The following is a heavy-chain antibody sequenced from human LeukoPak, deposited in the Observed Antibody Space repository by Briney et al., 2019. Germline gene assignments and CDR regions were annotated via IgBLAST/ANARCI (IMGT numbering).Heavy chain of an antibody. CDR3: ARDPTLRYYFDY. V-gene: IGHV1-2*06. CDR2: INPNSGGT. J-gene: IGHJ4*02. Sequence: ASVKVSCKASGYTFTGYYMHWVRQAPGQGLEWMGRINPNSGGTNYAQKFQGRVTMTRDTPISTAYMELSRLRSDDTAVYYCARDPTLRYYFDYWGQGTLVTVSS. CDR1: GYTFTGYY. D-gene: IGHD3-10*01.